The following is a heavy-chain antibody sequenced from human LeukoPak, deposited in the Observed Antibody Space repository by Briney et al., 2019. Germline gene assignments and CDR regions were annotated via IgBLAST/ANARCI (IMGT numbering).Heavy chain of an antibody. Sequence: ASVKVSCKASGYTFTSYDINWVRQATGQGLEWMGWMNPNSGNTGYAQKFQGRVTMTRNTSISTAYMELSSLRSEDTAVYYCARPYEQWLSPLSAWGQGTLVTVSS. CDR1: GYTFTSYD. CDR2: MNPNSGNT. D-gene: IGHD6-19*01. CDR3: ARPYEQWLSPLSA. V-gene: IGHV1-8*01. J-gene: IGHJ1*01.